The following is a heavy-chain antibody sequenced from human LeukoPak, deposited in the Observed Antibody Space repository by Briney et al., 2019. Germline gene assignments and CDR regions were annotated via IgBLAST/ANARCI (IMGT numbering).Heavy chain of an antibody. J-gene: IGHJ4*02. D-gene: IGHD6-6*01. V-gene: IGHV4-38-2*02. Sequence: SETLSLTCTVSGYSISSGYCWGWIRQPPGKGLEWIGSIYHSGSTYYNPSLKSRVTISVDTSKNQFSLKLSSVTAADTAVYYCARVEGTSSSPPHFDYWGQGTLVTVSS. CDR3: ARVEGTSSSPPHFDY. CDR1: GYSISSGYC. CDR2: IYHSGST.